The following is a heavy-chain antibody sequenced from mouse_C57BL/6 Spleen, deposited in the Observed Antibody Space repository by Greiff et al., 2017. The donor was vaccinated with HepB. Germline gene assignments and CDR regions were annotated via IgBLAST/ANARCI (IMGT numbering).Heavy chain of an antibody. Sequence: VKLVESGAELVKPGASVKISCKASGYAFSSYWMNWVKQRPGKGLEWIGQIYPGDGDTNYNGKFKGKATLTADKSSSTAYMQLSSLTSEDSAVYFCARFGGYDGDAMDYWGQGTSVTVSS. V-gene: IGHV1-80*01. CDR2: IYPGDGDT. CDR1: GYAFSSYW. J-gene: IGHJ4*01. CDR3: ARFGGYDGDAMDY. D-gene: IGHD3-1*01.